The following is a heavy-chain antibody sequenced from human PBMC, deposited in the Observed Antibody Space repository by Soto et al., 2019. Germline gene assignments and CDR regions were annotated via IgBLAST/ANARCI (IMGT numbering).Heavy chain of an antibody. J-gene: IGHJ4*02. Sequence: QVHLVESGGGVVQPGRSLRLSCAASGFTFSTYTMHWVRQAPGKGLEWVAVIPYDGSSQYYADSVKGRFTISRDNSKNTLYLQVNNTRPEDTAIYCCSRVDTMGSSASLDYWGQGTLVTVSS. V-gene: IGHV3-30-3*01. D-gene: IGHD5-18*01. CDR1: GFTFSTYT. CDR3: SRVDTMGSSASLDY. CDR2: IPYDGSSQ.